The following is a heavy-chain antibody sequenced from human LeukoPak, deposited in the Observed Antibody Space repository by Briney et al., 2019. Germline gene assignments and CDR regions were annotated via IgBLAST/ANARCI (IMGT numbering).Heavy chain of an antibody. V-gene: IGHV4-59*01. Sequence: PSETLSLTCTLSGGSISTYYWSWIRQPPGKGLEWIGYIYHSGSTNYNPSLKSRVTISVDTSKNQFSLNLSSVTSADTTVYYCARGGAYASPIGYWGQGALVTVSS. J-gene: IGHJ4*02. CDR2: IYHSGST. CDR1: GGSISTYY. D-gene: IGHD4-17*01. CDR3: ARGGAYASPIGY.